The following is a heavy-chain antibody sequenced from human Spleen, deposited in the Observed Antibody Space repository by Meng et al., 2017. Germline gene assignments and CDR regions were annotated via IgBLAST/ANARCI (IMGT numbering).Heavy chain of an antibody. J-gene: IGHJ5*02. CDR1: GINFSTAW. V-gene: IGHV3-15*01. CDR2: IKSKPDGGTA. Sequence: EVQLVESGGGLVKPGGSLRLSCATSGINFSTAWMTWFRQAPGKGLEWVGRIKSKPDGGTADYGAPVQGRFTISKDDSKNTLYQQMNSLKTEDTAVYYCSTDRSWFDPWGQGTLVTVSS. CDR3: STDRSWFDP.